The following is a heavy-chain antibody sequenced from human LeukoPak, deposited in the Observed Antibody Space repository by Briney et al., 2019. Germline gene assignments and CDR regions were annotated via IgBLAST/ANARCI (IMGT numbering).Heavy chain of an antibody. CDR1: GFTFSSYG. D-gene: IGHD2-2*01. Sequence: GGSLRLSCAASGFTFSSYGMHWVRQAPGKGLEWVAVIWYDGSNKYYVDSVKGRFSISRDNSKNTLHLQMNSLRAEDTAVYYCARDLIGVVVVPAAMGAHLDYYYYGMDVWGKGTTVTVSS. J-gene: IGHJ6*04. CDR2: IWYDGSNK. V-gene: IGHV3-33*01. CDR3: ARDLIGVVVVPAAMGAHLDYYYYGMDV.